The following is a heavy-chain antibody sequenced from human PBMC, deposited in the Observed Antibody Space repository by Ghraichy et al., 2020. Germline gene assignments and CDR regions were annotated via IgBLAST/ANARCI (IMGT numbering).Heavy chain of an antibody. Sequence: ETLSLTCTGSGGSISSSSYYWGWIRQPPGKGLEWIGSIYYSGSTDYNPSLKSRVTISLDTSKNQFSLKLSSVTAADTAVYYCARHGSTNSLSYWGQGTLVTVSS. CDR3: ARHGSTNSLSY. CDR1: GGSISSSSYY. V-gene: IGHV4-39*01. CDR2: IYYSGST. D-gene: IGHD2-8*01. J-gene: IGHJ4*02.